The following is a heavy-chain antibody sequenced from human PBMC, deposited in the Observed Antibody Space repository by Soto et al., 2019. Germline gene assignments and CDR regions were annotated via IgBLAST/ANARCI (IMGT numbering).Heavy chain of an antibody. CDR3: ARVLTSPDHYGMDV. J-gene: IGHJ6*02. V-gene: IGHV1-3*01. Sequence: ASVKVSCKATGYTFTSYAMHLVRQAPGQRLKWMGWINAGNGNTKYSQKFQGRVTITRDTSASTAYMELSSLRSEDTAVYYCARVLTSPDHYGMDVWGQGTTVTVSS. CDR1: GYTFTSYA. D-gene: IGHD2-2*01. CDR2: INAGNGNT.